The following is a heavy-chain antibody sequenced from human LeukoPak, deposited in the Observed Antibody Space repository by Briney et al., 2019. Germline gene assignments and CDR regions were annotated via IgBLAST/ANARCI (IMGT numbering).Heavy chain of an antibody. CDR3: ARDSPGENYFDY. CDR1: GFTFSGYW. CDR2: INTDTRGT. D-gene: IGHD3-10*01. Sequence: SGGSLRLSCAASGFTFSGYWMHWVRQAPGKGLVWVSIINTDTRGTYYADSVKGRFTISRDNSKNTLYLQMNSLRAEDTAVYYCARDSPGENYFDYWGQGTLVTVSS. J-gene: IGHJ4*02. V-gene: IGHV3-74*01.